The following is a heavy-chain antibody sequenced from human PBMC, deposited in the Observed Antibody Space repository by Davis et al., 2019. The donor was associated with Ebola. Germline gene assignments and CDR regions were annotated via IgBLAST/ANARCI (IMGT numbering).Heavy chain of an antibody. V-gene: IGHV4-39*01. CDR2: FSYGDNT. CDR3: ARPWYSGTYYDAYDI. CDR1: GASISSRSYY. D-gene: IGHD1-26*01. J-gene: IGHJ3*02. Sequence: MPGGSLRLSCTVSGASISSRSYYWGWIRQPPGKGLEWVGSFSYGDNTHYYNPSLRSRVTISVDTSRNQFSLKLSSATVADTAVYYCARPWYSGTYYDAYDIWGQGTMVAVSS.